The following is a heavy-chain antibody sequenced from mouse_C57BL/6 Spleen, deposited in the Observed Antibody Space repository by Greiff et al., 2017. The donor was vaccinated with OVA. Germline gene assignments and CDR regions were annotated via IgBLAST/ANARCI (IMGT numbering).Heavy chain of an antibody. CDR3: ARGGYGYDWFAY. D-gene: IGHD2-2*01. CDR2: IYPGSGST. J-gene: IGHJ3*01. V-gene: IGHV1-55*01. Sequence: QVQLQQPGAELVKPGASVKMSCKASGYTFTSYWITWVKQRPGQGLEWIGDIYPGSGSTNYNEKFKSKATLTVDTSSSTAYMQLSSLTSEDSAVYYCARGGYGYDWFAYWGQGTLVTVSA. CDR1: GYTFTSYW.